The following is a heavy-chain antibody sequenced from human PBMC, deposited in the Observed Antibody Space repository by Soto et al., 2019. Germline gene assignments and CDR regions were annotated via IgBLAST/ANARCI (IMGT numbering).Heavy chain of an antibody. CDR1: GFIFTNAW. CDR2: IKSETAGGTT. CDR3: TPNDDNWSGFFS. V-gene: IGHV3-15*07. J-gene: IGHJ5*02. D-gene: IGHD3-3*01. Sequence: EVQLMESGGGLVKPGGSLRLSCAGSGFIFTNAWMNWVRQAPGQRPEWVGRIKSETAGGTTDYAASVKGRFTISRDDSKNTVFLQLNGLKIEDTAVYYCTPNDDNWSGFFSWGKGTPVTVSS.